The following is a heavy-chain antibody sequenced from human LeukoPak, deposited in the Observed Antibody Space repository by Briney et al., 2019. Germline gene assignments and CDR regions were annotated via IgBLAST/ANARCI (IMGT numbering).Heavy chain of an antibody. CDR1: GFTFNNYG. Sequence: GRSLRLSCAASGFTFNNYGMNWVRQAPGKGLEWVSSISSSSSSTYYADSVKGRFSISRDNAKNSLYLQMNSLSAEDTAVYYCAGERGVGEFYWGQGTLVTVSS. CDR2: ISSSSSST. V-gene: IGHV3-21*01. D-gene: IGHD3-10*01. J-gene: IGHJ4*02. CDR3: AGERGVGEFY.